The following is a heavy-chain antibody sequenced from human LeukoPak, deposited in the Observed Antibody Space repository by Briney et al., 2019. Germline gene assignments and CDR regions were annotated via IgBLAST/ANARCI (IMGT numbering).Heavy chain of an antibody. D-gene: IGHD5-24*01. CDR1: GGTFSSYA. CDR2: IIPILGIA. V-gene: IGHV1-69*04. Sequence: GASVKVSCKASGGTFSSYAISWVRQAPGQGLEWMGRIIPILGIANYAQKFQGRVTITADKSTSTAYMELSSLRSEDTAVYYCARDVEMATMVFDYWGQGTLVTASS. J-gene: IGHJ4*02. CDR3: ARDVEMATMVFDY.